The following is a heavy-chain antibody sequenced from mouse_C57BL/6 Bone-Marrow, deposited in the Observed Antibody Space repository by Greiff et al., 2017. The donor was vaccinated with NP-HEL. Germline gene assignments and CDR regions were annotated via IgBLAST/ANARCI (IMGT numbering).Heavy chain of an antibody. D-gene: IGHD1-1*01. CDR2: IDPSDSYT. V-gene: IGHV1-69*01. J-gene: IGHJ4*01. Sequence: QVQLQQPGAELVMPGASVKLSCKASGYTFTSYWMPWVKQRPGQGLEWIGEIDPSDSYTNYNQKFKGKSTLTVDKSSSTAYMQLSSLTSEDSAVYYCARDPSYYGSSSYAMDYWGQGTSVTVSS. CDR3: ARDPSYYGSSSYAMDY. CDR1: GYTFTSYW.